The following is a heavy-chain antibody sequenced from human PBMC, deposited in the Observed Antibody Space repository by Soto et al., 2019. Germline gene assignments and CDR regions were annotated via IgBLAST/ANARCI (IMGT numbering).Heavy chain of an antibody. V-gene: IGHV3-13*01. CDR2: ITTAGDT. Sequence: GGSLRLSCAASGFTFSNYDMHWVRQVTGKGLEWVSGITTAGDTYYPGSVKGRFTISREKAKNSLYLQMNSLSAGDTAVYYCSRELHGGSYGMDVWGQGTTVTVSS. J-gene: IGHJ6*02. CDR3: SRELHGGSYGMDV. CDR1: GFTFSNYD.